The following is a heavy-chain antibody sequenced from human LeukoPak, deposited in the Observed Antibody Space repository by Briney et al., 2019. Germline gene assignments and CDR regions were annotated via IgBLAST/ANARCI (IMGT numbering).Heavy chain of an antibody. V-gene: IGHV3-74*01. J-gene: IGHJ4*02. CDR3: AARYCSNGVCHFY. Sequence: GGSLRLSCAASGFTFSSYWMHWVRQAPGKGLVWVSRINSDGNSANYADSVKGRFTISRDNAKNTLYLQMNSLRAEDTAVYYCAARYCSNGVCHFYWGQGTLVTVSS. D-gene: IGHD2-8*01. CDR2: INSDGNSA. CDR1: GFTFSSYW.